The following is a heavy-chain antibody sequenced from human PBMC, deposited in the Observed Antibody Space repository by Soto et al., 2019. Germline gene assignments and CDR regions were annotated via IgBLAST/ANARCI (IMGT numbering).Heavy chain of an antibody. CDR2: ISYDGSNQ. CDR1: GFSLSNYG. V-gene: IGHV3-33*01. J-gene: IGHJ5*02. CDR3: ARDVATEDIPASNNWIDT. D-gene: IGHD1-26*01. Sequence: GGSLRLSCAATGFSLSNYGMHWVRQAPGKGLEWVAVISYDGSNQHYADSVQGRFTISRDNSKNTLYLQMNSLRAEDTAVYYCARDVATEDIPASNNWIDTWGQGALVTVSS.